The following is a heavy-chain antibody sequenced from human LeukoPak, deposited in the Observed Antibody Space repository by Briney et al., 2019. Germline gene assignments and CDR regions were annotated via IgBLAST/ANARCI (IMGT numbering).Heavy chain of an antibody. J-gene: IGHJ6*03. V-gene: IGHV4-59*01. CDR1: GGSISTFY. D-gene: IGHD1-26*01. CDR3: ARESVGASTDYYYYYIDV. CDR2: IYYSGST. Sequence: SETLSLTCTVSGGSISTFYWSWIRQPPGKGLEWIGYIYYSGSTNYNPSLKSRVTISVDTSKNEFSLRLSSVTAADTAVYYCARESVGASTDYYYYYIDVWGKGTTVTVSS.